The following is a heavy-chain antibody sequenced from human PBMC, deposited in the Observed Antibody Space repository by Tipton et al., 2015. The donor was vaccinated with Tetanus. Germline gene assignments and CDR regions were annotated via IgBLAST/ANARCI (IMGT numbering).Heavy chain of an antibody. D-gene: IGHD1-7*01. V-gene: IGHV3-23*01. J-gene: IGHJ5*02. CDR2: ISAGGAST. CDR1: GFRFDTYA. CDR3: AKGGWNYWFDP. Sequence: SLRLSCVASGFRFDTYAMSWVRQAPGKGLEWVSSISAGGASTYYADSVRGRFTFSRDNSRNTLYLQMNSLRAEDTAMYYCAKGGWNYWFDPWGQGTLVTVSS.